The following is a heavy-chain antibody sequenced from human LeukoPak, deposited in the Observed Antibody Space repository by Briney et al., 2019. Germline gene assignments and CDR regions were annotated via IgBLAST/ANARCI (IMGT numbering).Heavy chain of an antibody. D-gene: IGHD2-8*01. CDR1: GASISSYY. CDR3: ARRVADAQWWFAP. V-gene: IGHV4-59*08. Sequence: SETLSLTCTASGASISSYYWSWIRQPPGKGLEWIGNIYYSGRTNYNPSLKSRVTISVDTSKSQFSLKLTSVTAADTAVYYCARRVADAQWWFAPWGQGTLVTVSS. CDR2: IYYSGRT. J-gene: IGHJ5*02.